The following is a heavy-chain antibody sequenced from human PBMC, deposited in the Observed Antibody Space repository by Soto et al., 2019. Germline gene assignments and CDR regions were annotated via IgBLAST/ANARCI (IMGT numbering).Heavy chain of an antibody. D-gene: IGHD6-13*01. CDR3: ARGSSSSWSYYYYYYMDV. J-gene: IGHJ6*03. CDR2: INHSGST. V-gene: IGHV4-34*01. Sequence: SETLSLTCAVYGGSFSGYYWSLIRQPPGKGLEWIGEINHSGSTNYNPSLKSRVTISVDTSKNQFSLKLSSVTAADTAVYYCARGSSSSWSYYYYYYMDVWGKGTTVT. CDR1: GGSFSGYY.